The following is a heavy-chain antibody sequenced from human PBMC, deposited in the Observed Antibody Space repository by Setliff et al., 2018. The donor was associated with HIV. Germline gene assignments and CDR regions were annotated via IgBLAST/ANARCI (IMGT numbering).Heavy chain of an antibody. CDR1: GYTFTSYY. J-gene: IGHJ6*03. CDR2: INPSGGST. V-gene: IGHV1-46*01. D-gene: IGHD1-26*01. Sequence: GASVKVSCKASGYTFTSYYMHWVRQAPGQGLEWMGIINPSGGSTNYAQKFQGRVTMTRDTSTSTVYMELSSLRSEDTAVYYCARAGRSGIYNHYYYYYMDVWGKGTTVTVSS. CDR3: ARAGRSGIYNHYYYYYMDV.